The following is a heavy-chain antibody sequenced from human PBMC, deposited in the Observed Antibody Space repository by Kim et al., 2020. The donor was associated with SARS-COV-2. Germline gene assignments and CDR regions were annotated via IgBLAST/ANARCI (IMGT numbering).Heavy chain of an antibody. CDR1: GYTFTSYG. CDR2: ISAYNGNT. Sequence: ASVKVSCKASGYTFTSYGISWVRQAPGQGLEWMGWISAYNGNTNYAQKLQGRVTMTIDTSTSTAYMELRSLRSDDTAVYYCARATIFTQGVAFDIWGQGTMVTVSS. V-gene: IGHV1-18*01. J-gene: IGHJ3*02. D-gene: IGHD3-3*01. CDR3: ARATIFTQGVAFDI.